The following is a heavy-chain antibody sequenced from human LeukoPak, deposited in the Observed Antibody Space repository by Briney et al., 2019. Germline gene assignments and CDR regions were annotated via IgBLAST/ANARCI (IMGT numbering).Heavy chain of an antibody. CDR3: ARGYSYGYPPDY. Sequence: ASVKVSCKASGYTFTGYYMHWVRQAPGQGLEWMGWINPNSGNTGYAQKFQGRVTITRNTSISTAYMELSSLRSEDTAVYYCARGYSYGYPPDYWGQGTLVTVSS. J-gene: IGHJ4*02. V-gene: IGHV1-8*03. D-gene: IGHD5-18*01. CDR2: INPNSGNT. CDR1: GYTFTGYY.